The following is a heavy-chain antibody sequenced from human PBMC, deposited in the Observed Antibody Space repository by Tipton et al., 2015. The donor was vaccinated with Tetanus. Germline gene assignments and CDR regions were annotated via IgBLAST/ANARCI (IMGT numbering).Heavy chain of an antibody. V-gene: IGHV4-4*02. CDR3: AGGTKHWVRAGQVF. CDR1: GGSISSGNW. J-gene: IGHJ4*02. D-gene: IGHD3-16*01. Sequence: TLSLTCAVSGGSISSGNWWSWVRQSPGKGLEWIGEIHQSGSASYKPSLKSRVSMSVDKSKNEFPLTLNSVTAADTAIYYCAGGTKHWVRAGQVFWGQGTLVTVSS. CDR2: IHQSGSA.